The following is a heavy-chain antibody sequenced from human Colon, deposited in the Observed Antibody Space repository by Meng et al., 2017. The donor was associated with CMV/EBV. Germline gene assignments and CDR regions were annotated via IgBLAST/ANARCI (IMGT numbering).Heavy chain of an antibody. D-gene: IGHD3-22*01. CDR2: IYYSGST. CDR3: ARDHLVLGLH. Sequence: LTCSVSGRSTCSGGYYWSWIRQHPVKRLEWIGYIYYSGSTYYNPSLKSRVTISVDTSKNQFSLKLSSVTAADTAVYYCARDHLVLGLHWGHGTLVTVSS. V-gene: IGHV4-31*03. J-gene: IGHJ4*01. CDR1: GRSTCSGGYY.